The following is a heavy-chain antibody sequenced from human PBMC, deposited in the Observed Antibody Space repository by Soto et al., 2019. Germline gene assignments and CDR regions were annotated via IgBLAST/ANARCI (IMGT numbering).Heavy chain of an antibody. CDR1: GFTFSSYW. Sequence: PGGSLRLSCAASGFTFSSYWMSWVRQAPGKGLEWVANIKQDGSEKYYVDSVKGRFTISRDNAKNSLYLQMNSLRAEDTAVYYCATGEQLARNYYYYYGMDVWGQGTTVTVSS. V-gene: IGHV3-7*01. D-gene: IGHD6-13*01. CDR3: ATGEQLARNYYYYYGMDV. J-gene: IGHJ6*02. CDR2: IKQDGSEK.